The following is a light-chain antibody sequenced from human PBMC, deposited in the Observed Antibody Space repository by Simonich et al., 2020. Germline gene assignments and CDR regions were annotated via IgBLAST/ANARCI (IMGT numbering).Light chain of an antibody. Sequence: DIVMTQSPDSLAVSLGERATINCKSSQSVLYSSKNKNYLAWYQQKPGQPPKLRIYCASTRESGVPYRFSGSGSGTDFTLTISSLQAEDVAVYYCQQYYSTPWTFGQGTKVEIK. J-gene: IGKJ1*01. CDR1: QSVLYSSKNKNY. CDR2: CAS. V-gene: IGKV4-1*01. CDR3: QQYYSTPWT.